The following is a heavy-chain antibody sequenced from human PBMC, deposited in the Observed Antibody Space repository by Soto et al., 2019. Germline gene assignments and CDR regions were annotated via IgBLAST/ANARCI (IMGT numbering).Heavy chain of an antibody. D-gene: IGHD4-4*01. CDR2: INAGNGNT. CDR3: ARELQGLDYFEY. V-gene: IGHV1-3*01. Sequence: QVQVVQSGAEVKKPGASVQVSCKASEYTFTSYVIHWVRQAPGQSLEWMGWINAGNGNTKYSQKFQGRVTITRDTSASTAYMELSSLRSEDTAGYSCARELQGLDYFEYWGQGTQVTVSS. J-gene: IGHJ4*02. CDR1: EYTFTSYV.